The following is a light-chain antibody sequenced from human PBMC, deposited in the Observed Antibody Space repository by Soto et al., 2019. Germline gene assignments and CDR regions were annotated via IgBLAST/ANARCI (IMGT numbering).Light chain of an antibody. CDR3: ETWDSNTRV. CDR2: LEGSGSY. J-gene: IGLJ3*02. CDR1: SGHSSYI. Sequence: QSVLTQSSSASASLGSSVKLTCTLSSGHSSYIIAWHQQQPGKAPRYLMKLEGSGSYNKGSGVPDRFSGSSSGADRYLTISNLQSEDEADYYYETWDSNTRVFGGGTKVTVL. V-gene: IGLV4-60*03.